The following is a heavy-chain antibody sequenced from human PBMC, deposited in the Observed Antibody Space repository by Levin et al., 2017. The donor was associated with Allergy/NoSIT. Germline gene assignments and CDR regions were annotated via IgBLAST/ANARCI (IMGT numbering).Heavy chain of an antibody. CDR2: IETKTYGETT. CDR3: TTHRGYSWNGIFDY. Sequence: LSLTCATSGFIFSNAWMSWVRQAPGRGLEWVGRIETKTYGETTDYAASVKGRFMISRDDSENTLSLQLNSLKIEDTAVYYCTTHRGYSWNGIFDYWGQGTLVTVSS. J-gene: IGHJ4*02. D-gene: IGHD5-18*01. V-gene: IGHV3-15*04. CDR1: GFIFSNAW.